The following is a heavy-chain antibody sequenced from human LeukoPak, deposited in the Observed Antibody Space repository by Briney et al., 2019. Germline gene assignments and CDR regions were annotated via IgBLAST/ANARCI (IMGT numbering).Heavy chain of an antibody. Sequence: PGGSLRLSCAASGFTFNSYGMHWVRQAPGKGLEWVAVISYDGSNKYYADSVKGRFTISRDNSKNTLFLQMNRLRAEDTAVYYCAKDRYDFLTGYFDFRGQGTRVTVSS. CDR1: GFTFNSYG. V-gene: IGHV3-30*18. CDR3: AKDRYDFLTGYFDF. D-gene: IGHD3-9*01. CDR2: ISYDGSNK. J-gene: IGHJ4*02.